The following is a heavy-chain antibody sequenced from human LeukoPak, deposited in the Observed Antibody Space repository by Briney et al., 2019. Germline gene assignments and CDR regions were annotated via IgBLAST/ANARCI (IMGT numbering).Heavy chain of an antibody. CDR3: TRDILSGGSPTPPFDY. D-gene: IGHD2-15*01. CDR2: IRSKAYGGTP. CDR1: GFTFDDYA. Sequence: GGSLRLSCTASGFTFDDYAMSWFRQAPGKGLEWVGFIRSKAYGGTPEYAAPVKGRFTISRDDSKSIAYLQMNSLKTEDTAVYYCTRDILSGGSPTPPFDYWGQGTLVTVSS. V-gene: IGHV3-49*03. J-gene: IGHJ4*02.